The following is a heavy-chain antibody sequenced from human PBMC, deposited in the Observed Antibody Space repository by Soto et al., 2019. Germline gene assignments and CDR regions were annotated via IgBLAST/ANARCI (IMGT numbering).Heavy chain of an antibody. J-gene: IGHJ5*02. CDR2: IKQDGSVR. D-gene: IGHD6-19*01. V-gene: IGHV3-7*03. CDR3: ARGFSSTPNWFDP. Sequence: GGSLRLSCVASGFTFSSCWMSWVRQAPGKGLEWVANIKQDGSVRYYVDSVKGRFTISRDNAMNSLYLQMNRLRVEDTAMYYCARGFSSTPNWFDPWGQGTLVTVSS. CDR1: GFTFSSCW.